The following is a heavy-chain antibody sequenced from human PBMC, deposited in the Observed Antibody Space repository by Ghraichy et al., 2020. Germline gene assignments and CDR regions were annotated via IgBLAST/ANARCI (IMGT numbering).Heavy chain of an antibody. V-gene: IGHV4-59*01. CDR3: ARDVVQQLGELNWFDP. J-gene: IGHJ5*02. CDR1: GGSISSYY. D-gene: IGHD6-13*01. CDR2: IYYSGST. Sequence: SETLSLTCTVSGGSISSYYWSWIRQPPGKGLEWIGYIYYSGSTNYNPSLKSRVTISVDTSKNQFSLKLSSVTAADTAVYYCARDVVQQLGELNWFDPWGQGTLVTVSS.